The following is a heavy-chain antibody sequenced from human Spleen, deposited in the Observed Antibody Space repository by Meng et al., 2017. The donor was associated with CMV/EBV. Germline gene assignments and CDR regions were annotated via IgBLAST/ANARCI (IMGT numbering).Heavy chain of an antibody. CDR3: AKIPSPGAFDI. CDR1: GGSITSGGYY. V-gene: IGHV4-31*03. CDR2: IYYSGST. Sequence: SETLSLTCSVSGGSITSGGYYWSWIRQHPWKGLEWIGYIYYSGSTYYNPSLKSRLTISVDTSKNQFSLKLSSETSAHTAIYYCAKIPSPGAFDIWGQGTMVTVSS. J-gene: IGHJ3*02.